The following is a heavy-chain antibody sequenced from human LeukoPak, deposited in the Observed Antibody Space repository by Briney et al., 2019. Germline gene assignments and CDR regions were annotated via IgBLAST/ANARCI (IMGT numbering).Heavy chain of an antibody. Sequence: SETLSLTCTVSGGSINNYYWSWIRQPAGKGLEWIGRIYTRGSINYNPSLKSRVTMSVDTSKNQFSLKLSSVTAADTAVYYCARGRYCSADICSGGDAFDIWGQGTMVSVSS. D-gene: IGHD2-15*01. CDR1: GGSINNYY. V-gene: IGHV4-4*07. J-gene: IGHJ3*02. CDR2: IYTRGSI. CDR3: ARGRYCSADICSGGDAFDI.